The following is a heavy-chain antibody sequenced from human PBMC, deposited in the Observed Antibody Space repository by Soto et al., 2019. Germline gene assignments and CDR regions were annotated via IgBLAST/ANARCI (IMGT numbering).Heavy chain of an antibody. CDR1: GVTVSSDAYY. D-gene: IGHD3-16*02. V-gene: IGHV4-31*03. J-gene: IGHJ4*02. CDR2: IYHTGST. CDR3: ARYRFSGTRWSKFDY. Sequence: SETLSLTCTVSGVTVSSDAYYWSWIRQHPGRGLEWIGNIYHTGSTYYSPSLKSRVVISLDTSKNQFSLRLTSVTAADTAVYFCARYRFSGTRWSKFDYWGQGTLVTVSS.